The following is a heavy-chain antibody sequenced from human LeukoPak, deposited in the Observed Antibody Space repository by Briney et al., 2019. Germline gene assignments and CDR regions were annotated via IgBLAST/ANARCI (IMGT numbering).Heavy chain of an antibody. CDR2: IYHSGST. D-gene: IGHD5-12*01. CDR1: GGSISTYY. Sequence: SETLSLTCTLSGGSISTYYWSWIRQPPGKGLEWIGFIYHSGSTNYNPSLKSRVTISVDTSKNQFSLKLSSVTAADTAVYYCARGGGYASPIGYWGQGALVTVSS. CDR3: ARGGGYASPIGY. V-gene: IGHV4-59*01. J-gene: IGHJ4*02.